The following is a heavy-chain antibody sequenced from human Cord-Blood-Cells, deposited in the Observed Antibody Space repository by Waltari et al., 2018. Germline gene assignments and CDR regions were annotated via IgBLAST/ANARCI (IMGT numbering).Heavy chain of an antibody. CDR3: ARESWVSGSYYFDY. D-gene: IGHD1-26*01. CDR1: GYTFTGYY. CDR2: INPNRGGT. Sequence: QVQLVQSGAEVKKPGASVKVSCKASGYTFTGYYMHWVRQAPGQGLEWMGWINPNRGGTNYAQKFQGRVTMTRDTSISTAYMELSRLRSDDTAVYYCARESWVSGSYYFDYWGQGTLVTVSS. V-gene: IGHV1-2*02. J-gene: IGHJ4*02.